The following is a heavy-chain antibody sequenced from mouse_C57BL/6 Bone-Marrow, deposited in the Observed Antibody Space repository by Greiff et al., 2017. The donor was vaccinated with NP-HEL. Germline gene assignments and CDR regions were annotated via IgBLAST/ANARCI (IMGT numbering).Heavy chain of an antibody. D-gene: IGHD3-2*02. Sequence: EVQLQQSGGGLVQPGGSMKLSCVASGFTFSNYWMNWVRQSPEKGLEWVAQIRLKSDNYATHYAESVKGRFTISRDDSKSSVYLQMNNLRAEDTGIYYCLDSSGYFDYWGQGTTLTVSS. CDR2: IRLKSDNYAT. V-gene: IGHV6-3*01. CDR3: LDSSGYFDY. CDR1: GFTFSNYW. J-gene: IGHJ2*01.